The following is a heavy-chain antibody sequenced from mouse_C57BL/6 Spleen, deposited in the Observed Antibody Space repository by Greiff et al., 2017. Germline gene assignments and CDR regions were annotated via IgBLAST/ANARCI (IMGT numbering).Heavy chain of an antibody. D-gene: IGHD2-3*01. CDR3: ARFDGYYFYYYGY. J-gene: IGHJ2*01. CDR2: IHPNSGST. Sequence: QVQLKQPGAELVKPGASVKLSCKASGYTFTSYWMPWVKQRPGQGLEWIGMIHPNSGSTNYNEKFKSKATLTVDKSSSTAYMQLSSLTSEDSAVYYCARFDGYYFYYYGYWGQGTTRTVSS. V-gene: IGHV1-64*01. CDR1: GYTFTSYW.